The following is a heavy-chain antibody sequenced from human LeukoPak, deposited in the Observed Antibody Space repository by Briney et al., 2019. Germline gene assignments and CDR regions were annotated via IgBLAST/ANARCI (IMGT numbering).Heavy chain of an antibody. D-gene: IGHD3-22*01. Sequence: GGSLRLSCAASGFTFDDYAMHWVRQAPGKGLEWVSGISWNSGSIGYADSVKGRFTISRDNAKNSLYLQMNSLRAEDTAVYYCARDDVATPWDSSGYKNFNWFDPWGQGTLVTVSS. CDR2: ISWNSGSI. CDR1: GFTFDDYA. CDR3: ARDDVATPWDSSGYKNFNWFDP. V-gene: IGHV3-9*01. J-gene: IGHJ5*02.